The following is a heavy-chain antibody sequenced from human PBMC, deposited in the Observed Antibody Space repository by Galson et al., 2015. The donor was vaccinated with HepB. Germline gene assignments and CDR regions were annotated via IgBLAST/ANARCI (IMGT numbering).Heavy chain of an antibody. J-gene: IGHJ5*02. V-gene: IGHV1-2*06. CDR1: GYTFTGYY. CDR2: INPNSGGT. D-gene: IGHD3-10*01. CDR3: ARLGIRGNWFDP. Sequence: SVKVSCKASGYTFTGYYMHWVRQAPGQGLEWMGRINPNSGGTNYAQKFQGRVTMTRDTSISTAYMELSRLRSDDTAVYYCARLGIRGNWFDPWGQGTLVTVSS.